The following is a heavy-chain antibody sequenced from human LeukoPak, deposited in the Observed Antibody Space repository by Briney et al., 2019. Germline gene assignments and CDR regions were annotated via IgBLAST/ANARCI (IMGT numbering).Heavy chain of an antibody. J-gene: IGHJ4*02. CDR3: ASPVRYYDTWSGYPPFDY. V-gene: IGHV1-69*13. D-gene: IGHD3-3*01. CDR2: IIPIFGTA. Sequence: SVKVSCKASGGTFSSYAISWVRQAPGQGLEWMGGIIPIFGTANYAQKFQGRVTITADESTSTAYMELSSLRSEDTAVYYCASPVRYYDTWSGYPPFDYWGQGTLVTVSS. CDR1: GGTFSSYA.